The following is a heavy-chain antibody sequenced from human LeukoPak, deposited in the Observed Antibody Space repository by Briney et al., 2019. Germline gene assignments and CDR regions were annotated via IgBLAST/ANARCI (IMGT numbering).Heavy chain of an antibody. J-gene: IGHJ4*02. CDR3: ARLPDYYSRHGAPG. V-gene: IGHV4-39*07. D-gene: IGHD3-10*01. CDR2: IYSSGST. CDR1: GGSITTSTYY. Sequence: SETLSLTCTVSGGSITTSTYYWAWIRQPPGKGLEWIGSIYSSGSTYYNPSLKSRVTISVDTSKNQFSLNLSSVTAADTAVYYCARLPDYYSRHGAPGWGQGTLVTVSS.